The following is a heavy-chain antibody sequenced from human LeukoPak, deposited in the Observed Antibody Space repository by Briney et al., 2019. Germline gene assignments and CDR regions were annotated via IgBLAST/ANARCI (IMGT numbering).Heavy chain of an antibody. CDR3: ARQILINYYYYMDV. J-gene: IGHJ6*03. Sequence: SETLSLTCTVSGGSISSGDYYWSWIRQPPGKGLEWIGYIYYSGSTYYNPSLKSRVTISVDTSKNQFSLKLSSVTAADTAVYYCARQILINYYYYMDVWGKGTTVTVSS. CDR1: GGSISSGDYY. V-gene: IGHV4-30-4*08. D-gene: IGHD2/OR15-2a*01. CDR2: IYYSGST.